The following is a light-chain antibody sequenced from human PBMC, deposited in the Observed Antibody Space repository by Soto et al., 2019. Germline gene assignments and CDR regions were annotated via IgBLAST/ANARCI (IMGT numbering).Light chain of an antibody. V-gene: IGKV1-5*01. J-gene: IGKJ3*01. CDR3: PQYEIFPFT. CDR2: DAS. Sequence: DIQMTQSPSTLSASVGDRVTITCRASQTLSNWLAWYQQKPGKAPKLLIYDASSLHSGAPSRFSGSGSGAEFTLTIRSLQPADFATYWCPQYEIFPFTFGPGTKV. CDR1: QTLSNW.